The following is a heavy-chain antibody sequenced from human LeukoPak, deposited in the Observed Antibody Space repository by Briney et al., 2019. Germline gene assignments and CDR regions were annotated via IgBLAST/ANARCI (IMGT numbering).Heavy chain of an antibody. D-gene: IGHD6-19*01. V-gene: IGHV4-30-4*01. Sequence: SETLSLTCTVSGGSISSGDYYWSWIRQPPGKGLEWIGYIYYSGSTYYNPSLKSRVTISVDTSKNQFSLKLSSVTAADTAVYYCARGVNSGWPHFDYWGQRTLVTVSS. CDR1: GGSISSGDYY. CDR3: ARGVNSGWPHFDY. CDR2: IYYSGST. J-gene: IGHJ4*02.